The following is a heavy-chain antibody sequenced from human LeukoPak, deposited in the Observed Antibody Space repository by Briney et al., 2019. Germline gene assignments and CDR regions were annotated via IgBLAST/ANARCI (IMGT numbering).Heavy chain of an antibody. CDR1: GYTFTSYY. J-gene: IGHJ4*02. CDR3: ARVSIAVAGAIDY. D-gene: IGHD6-19*01. V-gene: IGHV1-69*13. Sequence: SVKVSCKASGYTFTSYYMHWVRQAPGQGLEWMGGIIPIFGTANYAQKFQGRVTITADESTSAAYMELGSLRSEDTAVYYCARVSIAVAGAIDYWGQGTLVTVSS. CDR2: IIPIFGTA.